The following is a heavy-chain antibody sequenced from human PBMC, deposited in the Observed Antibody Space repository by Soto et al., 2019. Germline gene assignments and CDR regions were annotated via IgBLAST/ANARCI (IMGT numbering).Heavy chain of an antibody. CDR1: GYSFTSYW. Sequence: PGESLKISCKGSGYSFTSYWINWVRQMPGKGLEWMGIIYPGDSDTRYSTPFQGQVTISADKSINTAYLQWRSLKASDTAVYYCARHHGSPGSYFGMDVWGQGTTVTVSS. CDR3: ARHHGSPGSYFGMDV. J-gene: IGHJ6*02. CDR2: IYPGDSDT. V-gene: IGHV5-51*01. D-gene: IGHD6-13*01.